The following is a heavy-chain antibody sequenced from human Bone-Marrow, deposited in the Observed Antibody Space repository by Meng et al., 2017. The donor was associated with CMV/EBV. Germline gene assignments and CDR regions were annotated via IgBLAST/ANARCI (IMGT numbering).Heavy chain of an antibody. CDR3: ARDRGLRLGIDP. D-gene: IGHD7-27*01. J-gene: IGHJ5*02. Sequence: VSGGSSSSSSYYWGWIRQPPGKGLEWIGSIYYSGSTYYNPSLKSRVTISVDTSKNQFSLKLSSVTAADTAVYYCARDRGLRLGIDPWGQGTLVTVSS. CDR1: GGSSSSSSYY. CDR2: IYYSGST. V-gene: IGHV4-39*07.